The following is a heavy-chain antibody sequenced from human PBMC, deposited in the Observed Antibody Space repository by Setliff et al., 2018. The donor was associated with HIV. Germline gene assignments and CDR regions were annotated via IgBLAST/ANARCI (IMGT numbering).Heavy chain of an antibody. CDR1: GFTFNIYA. D-gene: IGHD5-18*01. V-gene: IGHV3-48*01. J-gene: IGHJ1*01. CDR2: ITSGSSTI. Sequence: GGSLRLSCAASGFTFNIYAMNWVRQVPGKGLEWVSHITSGSSTIYYADSVKGRFTISRDNSKNTLYLQMNSLRAEDTAVYYCAKDAGSYSYVHEYFQHWGQGTLVTVSS. CDR3: AKDAGSYSYVHEYFQH.